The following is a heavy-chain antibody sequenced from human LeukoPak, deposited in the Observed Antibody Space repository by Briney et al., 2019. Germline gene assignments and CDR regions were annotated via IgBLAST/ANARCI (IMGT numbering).Heavy chain of an antibody. J-gene: IGHJ6*03. V-gene: IGHV1-2*02. CDR1: GYTFTDYF. Sequence: ASVKVSCKTSGYTFTDYFIHWVRQAPGQGLKWMGWINPNSGGTNYAQKFQGRVTMTRDTSISTAYMELSRLRSDDTAVYYCARDHEVAGYYYYYYMDVWGKGTTVTVSS. CDR3: ARDHEVAGYYYYYYMDV. CDR2: INPNSGGT. D-gene: IGHD6-19*01.